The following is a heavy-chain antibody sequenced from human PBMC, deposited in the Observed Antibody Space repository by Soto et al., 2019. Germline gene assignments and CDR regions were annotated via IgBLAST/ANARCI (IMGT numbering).Heavy chain of an antibody. D-gene: IGHD3-10*01. CDR1: GFTFSRDA. Sequence: GGSLRLSCAASGFTFSRDAMSWVRQARGKWLEWVSTVTGGGHTTYNADSVNGRFTISRDKSKNTLYLQMNNLRAEDTAIYYCASSSGDLDVFGMDIWGPGATVTVSS. CDR3: ASSSGDLDVFGMDI. J-gene: IGHJ6*02. V-gene: IGHV3-23*01. CDR2: VTGGGHTT.